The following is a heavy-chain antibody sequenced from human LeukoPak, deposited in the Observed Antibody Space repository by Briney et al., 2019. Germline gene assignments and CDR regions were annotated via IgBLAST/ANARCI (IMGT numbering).Heavy chain of an antibody. CDR2: FSWCGSTI. J-gene: IGHJ6*03. V-gene: IGHV3-48*03. Sequence: GGSLRLSCAASGFTLSSSGMNSVPEARGRGLEWVSYFSWCGSTIFYADSVKDRFTIYRDNSKNSVSLQMNSLRAEDTAVHFCARPTWTNYMDVWGKGTAVTISS. D-gene: IGHD3/OR15-3a*01. CDR1: GFTLSSSG. CDR3: ARPTWTNYMDV.